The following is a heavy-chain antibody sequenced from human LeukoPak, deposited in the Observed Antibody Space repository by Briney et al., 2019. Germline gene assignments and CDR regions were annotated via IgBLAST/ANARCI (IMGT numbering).Heavy chain of an antibody. CDR3: AKGPKSVLVLFGNWFDP. D-gene: IGHD3-16*01. CDR2: ISYDGSNK. V-gene: IGHV3-30-3*01. Sequence: GGSLRLSCAASGFTFSSYAMHWVRQAPGKGLEWVAVISYDGSNKYYADSVKGRFTISRDNSKNTLYLQMNSLRAEDTAVYYCAKGPKSVLVLFGNWFDPWGQGTLVTVSS. J-gene: IGHJ5*02. CDR1: GFTFSSYA.